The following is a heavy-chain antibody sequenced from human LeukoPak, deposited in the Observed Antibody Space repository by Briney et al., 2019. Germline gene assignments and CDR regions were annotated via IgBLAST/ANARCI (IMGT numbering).Heavy chain of an antibody. CDR3: ARDLGTLDY. CDR2: ITPIFGTA. D-gene: IGHD1-7*01. J-gene: IGHJ4*02. V-gene: IGHV1-69*13. Sequence: ASVKVSCMASGGTFSSYAISWVRQAPGQGLEWMGGITPIFGTANYAQKFQGRVTITADESTSTAYMELSSLRSEDTAVYYCARDLGTLDYWGQGTLVTVSS. CDR1: GGTFSSYA.